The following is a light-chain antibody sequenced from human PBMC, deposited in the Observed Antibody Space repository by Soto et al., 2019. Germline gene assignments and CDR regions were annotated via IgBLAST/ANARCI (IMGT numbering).Light chain of an antibody. CDR1: QSISDT. Sequence: EIVMTQSPATLSVSPGGRATLSCRASQSISDTLAWYQQKPGQAPRLLIHGASTRAPGFPARFSGSGSGTDFTLTISSLQSEDFATYYCQQHYSTPWTFGQGTKVDIK. CDR2: GAS. CDR3: QQHYSTPWT. J-gene: IGKJ1*01. V-gene: IGKV3-15*01.